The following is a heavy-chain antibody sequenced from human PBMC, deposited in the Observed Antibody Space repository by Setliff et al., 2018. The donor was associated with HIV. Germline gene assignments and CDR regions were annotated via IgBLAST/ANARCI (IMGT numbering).Heavy chain of an antibody. CDR1: GGSVSSRGYY. V-gene: IGHV4-39*02. J-gene: IGHJ1*01. CDR3: ASRGIVVVTMSMPDEFFVH. D-gene: IGHD2-21*02. Sequence: NPSETLSLTCTVSGGSVSSRGYYWGWIRQPPGKGPEWIANILYGGNTYYNPSLKSRVTISVDTSKNHFFLKLNSVTAADTATYYCASRGIVVVTMSMPDEFFVHWGHGTLVTVSS. CDR2: ILYGGNT.